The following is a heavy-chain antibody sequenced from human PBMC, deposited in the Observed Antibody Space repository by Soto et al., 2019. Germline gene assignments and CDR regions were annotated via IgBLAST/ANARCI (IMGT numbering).Heavy chain of an antibody. V-gene: IGHV2-5*02. D-gene: IGHD3-16*02. CDR3: EHTGDWRYYFDF. CDR2: IFWDDDD. J-gene: IGHJ4*02. CDR1: GFSLTTSGEA. Sequence: QITLKESGPTLVHPTKTLTLTCTFSGFSLTTSGEAVAWIRQPPGKALEWLALIFWDDDDRYSPSLRNRLTITKDSSANQVVLTMTDMDPVDTGTYYSEHTGDWRYYFDFWGQGTLGTVSS.